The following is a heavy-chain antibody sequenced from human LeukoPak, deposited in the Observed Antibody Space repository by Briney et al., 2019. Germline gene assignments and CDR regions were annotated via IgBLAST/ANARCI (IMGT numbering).Heavy chain of an antibody. CDR3: ARWARADSDY. V-gene: IGHV3-66*01. J-gene: IGHJ4*02. CDR1: GFTFSSYG. CDR2: IYSGGST. Sequence: GGSLRLSCAASGFTFSSYGMNRVRQAPGKGLEWVSVIYSGGSTYYADSVKGRFTISRDNSKNTLYLQMNSLRAEDTAVYYCARWARADSDYWGQGTLVTVSS. D-gene: IGHD3-10*01.